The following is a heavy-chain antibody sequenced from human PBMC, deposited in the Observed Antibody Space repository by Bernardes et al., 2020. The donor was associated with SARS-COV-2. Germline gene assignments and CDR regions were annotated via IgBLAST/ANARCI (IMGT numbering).Heavy chain of an antibody. J-gene: IGHJ6*02. CDR2: ISYEGSKK. CDR1: GFTFNNFG. D-gene: IGHD5-18*01. V-gene: IGHV3-30*18. CDR3: AKVQAIFWIRPYNSGMDL. Sequence: GGSLRLSCAASGFTFNNFGMHWVRQAPGRGLEWVAVISYEGSKKYYADSLEGRFTISKDNSKNTVYLQMNNLRSEDTAIYYCAKVQAIFWIRPYNSGMDLWGQGTTVTVSS.